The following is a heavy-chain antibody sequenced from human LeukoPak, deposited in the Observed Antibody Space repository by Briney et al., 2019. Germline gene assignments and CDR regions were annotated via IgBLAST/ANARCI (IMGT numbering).Heavy chain of an antibody. J-gene: IGHJ5*02. Sequence: GGSLRLSCAASGFTFDDYAMHWVRQAPGKGLELVSGISWNSGSIGYADSVKGRFTISRDNAKNSLYLQMNSLRAEDTALYYCARGIVVVPAAPNWFDPWGQGTLVTVSS. CDR1: GFTFDDYA. CDR3: ARGIVVVPAAPNWFDP. V-gene: IGHV3-9*01. D-gene: IGHD2-2*01. CDR2: ISWNSGSI.